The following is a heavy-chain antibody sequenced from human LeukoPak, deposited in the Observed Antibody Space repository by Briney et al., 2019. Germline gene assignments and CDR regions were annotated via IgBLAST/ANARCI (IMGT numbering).Heavy chain of an antibody. Sequence: TGGSLRLSCAASGFTFSSHLMHWVRQAPGKGLVWVSRISSDGTYTNYADSVRGRFTISRDNAKNTLYLQMNSLRAEDTAVYFCARGGGLDVWGQGATVTVSS. J-gene: IGHJ6*02. CDR2: ISSDGTYT. V-gene: IGHV3-74*01. CDR1: GFTFSSHL. D-gene: IGHD3-16*01. CDR3: ARGGGLDV.